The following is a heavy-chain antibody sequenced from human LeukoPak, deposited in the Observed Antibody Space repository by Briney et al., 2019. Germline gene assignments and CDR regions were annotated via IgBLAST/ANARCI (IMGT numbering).Heavy chain of an antibody. Sequence: GASVKVSCKASGGTFSSYAICWVRQAPGQGLEWMGGIIPIFGTANYAQKFQGRVTITADESTSTAYMELSSLRSEDTAVYYCAVDPSDFWSGSPRYYYYYYMDVWGKGTTVTVSS. CDR2: IIPIFGTA. CDR3: AVDPSDFWSGSPRYYYYYYMDV. J-gene: IGHJ6*03. V-gene: IGHV1-69*13. CDR1: GGTFSSYA. D-gene: IGHD3-3*01.